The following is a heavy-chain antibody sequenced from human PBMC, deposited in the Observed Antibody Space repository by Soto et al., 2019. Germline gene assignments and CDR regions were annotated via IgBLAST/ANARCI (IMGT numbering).Heavy chain of an antibody. CDR3: AAATYDAFDI. CDR1: GGSISSYY. Sequence: QVQLQASGPGLVKPSETLSLTCTVSGGSISSYYWSWIRQLPGKGLEWIGYIYYSGSTNYNPSLKSRVTISVDTSKQQFSLKLSSVTAADTAVYYCAAATYDAFDIWGQGTMVTVSS. D-gene: IGHD1-26*01. CDR2: IYYSGST. J-gene: IGHJ3*02. V-gene: IGHV4-59*01.